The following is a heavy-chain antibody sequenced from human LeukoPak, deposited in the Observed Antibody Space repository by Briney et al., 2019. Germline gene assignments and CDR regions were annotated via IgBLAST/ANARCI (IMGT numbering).Heavy chain of an antibody. CDR1: GGSISRYY. V-gene: IGHV4-59*01. J-gene: IGHJ4*02. Sequence: LETLSLTCTVSGGSISRYYWSWIRQPPGRGLEWIGFIYYSGSTNYTPSLKSRVTLSVDTSKNKFSLKLNSVTAADTAVYYCARGSGYDYRIDYWGQGTLVTVSS. CDR3: ARGSGYDYRIDY. CDR2: IYYSGST. D-gene: IGHD5-12*01.